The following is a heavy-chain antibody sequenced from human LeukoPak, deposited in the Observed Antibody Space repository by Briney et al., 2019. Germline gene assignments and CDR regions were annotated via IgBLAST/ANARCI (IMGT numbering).Heavy chain of an antibody. J-gene: IGHJ4*02. CDR3: ARVWFGEHYFDY. Sequence: GGSLRLSCAASGFIFSSYWMHWVRHAPGEGLAWVSRINTDGSSTSYADSVKGRFTISRDNAKNTLYLQMNSLRAEDTAVYYCARVWFGEHYFDYWGQGTLVTVSS. D-gene: IGHD3-10*01. CDR1: GFIFSSYW. V-gene: IGHV3-74*01. CDR2: INTDGSST.